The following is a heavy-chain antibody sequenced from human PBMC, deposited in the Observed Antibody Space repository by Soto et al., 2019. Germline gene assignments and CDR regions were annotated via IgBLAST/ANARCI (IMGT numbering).Heavy chain of an antibody. V-gene: IGHV3-33*01. J-gene: IGHJ5*02. Sequence: PGGSLRLSCAASGFTFSSYGMHWVRQAPGKGLEWVAVIWYDGSNKYYADSVKGRFTISRDNSKNTLYLQMNSLRAEDTAVYYCARDQYYYDSSGYYPRWFDPWGQGTLVTVSS. CDR2: IWYDGSNK. CDR1: GFTFSSYG. D-gene: IGHD3-22*01. CDR3: ARDQYYYDSSGYYPRWFDP.